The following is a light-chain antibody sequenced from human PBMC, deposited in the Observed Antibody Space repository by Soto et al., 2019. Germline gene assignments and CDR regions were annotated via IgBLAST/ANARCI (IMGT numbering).Light chain of an antibody. Sequence: EIVLTQSPATLSLSLGERATLSCRASQSIGSYLAWYQHKLGQPPRLLIYDASNRATGIPVRFSGSGSGTDFTLSVSRLEPEDFAVYFCQQYGSSPATFGQGTKVDIK. CDR1: QSIGSY. J-gene: IGKJ1*01. CDR2: DAS. CDR3: QQYGSSPAT. V-gene: IGKV3-20*01.